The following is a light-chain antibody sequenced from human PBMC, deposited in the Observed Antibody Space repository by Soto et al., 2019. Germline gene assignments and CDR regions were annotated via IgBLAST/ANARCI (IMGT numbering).Light chain of an antibody. V-gene: IGKV3-11*01. CDR2: DAS. CDR1: QSVSSY. J-gene: IGKJ5*01. CDR3: PQRSNWPSIT. Sequence: EIVLTQSPATPSLSPGERATLSCRASQSVSSYLAWYQQKPGQAPRLLIYDASNRATGIPARFSGSGSGTDFTLTISSLEPEDFAVYYCPQRSNWPSITFGQGTRLEI.